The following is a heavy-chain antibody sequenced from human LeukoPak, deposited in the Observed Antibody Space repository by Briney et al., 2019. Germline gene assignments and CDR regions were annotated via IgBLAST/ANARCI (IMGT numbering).Heavy chain of an antibody. Sequence: GGSLRLSCAVSGFTVSSNYMSWVRQAPGKGLEWVSVIYSGGSTYYADSVKGRFTISRDNSKNTLYLQMNSLRAEDTAVYYCASRDGYNYVRDYWGQGTLVTVSS. V-gene: IGHV3-53*01. D-gene: IGHD5-24*01. J-gene: IGHJ4*02. CDR2: IYSGGST. CDR3: ASRDGYNYVRDY. CDR1: GFTVSSNY.